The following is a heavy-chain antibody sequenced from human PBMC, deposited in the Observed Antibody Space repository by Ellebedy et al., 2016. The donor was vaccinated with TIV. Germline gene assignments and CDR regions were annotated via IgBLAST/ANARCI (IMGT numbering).Heavy chain of an antibody. Sequence: GESLKIPCAASGFTFSSNWMSWVRQAPGKGLELVAKIKEDGSLKYYVDAVKGRFAISRDNSKNTLYLQMNSLRAEDTAVYYCAKDLGFYGSGSHYWGQGTLVTVSS. CDR2: IKEDGSLK. CDR3: AKDLGFYGSGSHY. V-gene: IGHV3-7*03. J-gene: IGHJ4*02. D-gene: IGHD3-10*01. CDR1: GFTFSSNW.